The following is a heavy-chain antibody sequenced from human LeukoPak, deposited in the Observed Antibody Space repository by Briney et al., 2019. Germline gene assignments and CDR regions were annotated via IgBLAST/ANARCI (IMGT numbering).Heavy chain of an antibody. CDR2: IYYSGST. CDR3: ARSEYSYGDFDY. Sequence: SETLSLTCAVYGGSFSGYYWSWIRQPPGKGLEWIGYIYYSGSTNYNPSLKSRVTISVDTSKNQFSLRLSSVTAADTAVYYCARSEYSYGDFDYWGQGTLVTVSS. V-gene: IGHV4-59*01. J-gene: IGHJ4*02. D-gene: IGHD5-18*01. CDR1: GGSFSGYY.